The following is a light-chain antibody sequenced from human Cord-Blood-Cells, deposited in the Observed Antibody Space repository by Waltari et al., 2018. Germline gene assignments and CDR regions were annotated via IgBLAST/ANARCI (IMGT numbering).Light chain of an antibody. CDR2: GAS. Sequence: EIVLTQSPGTLSLSPGERATLSCRASQSVSSSYLAWYQQKHGQAPRLLIYGASSRATGIPDRFSGRGSGTDFTLPISRLEPEYFAVYYCHQYGSSPPTFGQGTKVEI. J-gene: IGKJ1*01. CDR3: HQYGSSPPT. V-gene: IGKV3-20*01. CDR1: QSVSSSY.